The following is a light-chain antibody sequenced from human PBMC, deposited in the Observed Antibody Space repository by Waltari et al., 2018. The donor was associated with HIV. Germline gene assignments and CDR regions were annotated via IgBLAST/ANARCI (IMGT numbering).Light chain of an antibody. J-gene: IGLJ2*01. CDR1: DIVNKS. Sequence: YLVTQPSSVSVAPGQTAYIAWYGEDIVNKSVNWYRFQPGRAPALVMYADSDRPPGIPGRFSGSNSGSTATLTIGSVEAGDEADYFCQVRDSDVIFGGGTRLSVL. V-gene: IGLV3-21*02. CDR3: QVRDSDVI. CDR2: ADS.